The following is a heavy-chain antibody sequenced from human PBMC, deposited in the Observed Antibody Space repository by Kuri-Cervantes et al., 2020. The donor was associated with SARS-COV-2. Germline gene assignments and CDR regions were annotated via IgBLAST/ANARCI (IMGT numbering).Heavy chain of an antibody. CDR2: ISYDGSNK. CDR1: GFTFSSYG. J-gene: IGHJ4*02. D-gene: IGHD3-22*01. Sequence: GESLKISCAASGFTFSSYGMHWVRQAPGKGLEWVAVISYDGSNKYYADSVKGRFTISRDNSKNTLYLQMNSLRAEDTAVYYCARLLYTSDYYLDYWGQGTLVTVSS. CDR3: ARLLYTSDYYLDY. V-gene: IGHV3-30*03.